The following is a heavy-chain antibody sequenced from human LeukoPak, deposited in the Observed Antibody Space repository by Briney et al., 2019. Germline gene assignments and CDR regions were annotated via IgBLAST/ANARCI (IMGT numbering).Heavy chain of an antibody. J-gene: IGHJ6*02. CDR3: ARTLGPADDYYYGMDV. V-gene: IGHV5-51*01. CDR1: GSIFTSYW. CDR2: IYPGDSDT. D-gene: IGHD3-16*01. Sequence: GGSLQISCKGSGSIFTSYWIGWVRRLPGKGLEWMGIIYPGDSDTRYSPSFQGQVTISADKSISTAYLQWSSLKASDTAMYYCARTLGPADDYYYGMDVWGQGTTVTVSS.